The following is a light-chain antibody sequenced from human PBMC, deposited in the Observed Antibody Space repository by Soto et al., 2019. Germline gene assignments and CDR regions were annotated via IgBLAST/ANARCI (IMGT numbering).Light chain of an antibody. CDR2: GAS. V-gene: IGKV3-15*01. Sequence: IVMTQSPATLSVSPWERATLSCRASQSVSSNLAWYQQKPGQAPRLLIYGASTRATGIPARFSGSGSGTEFTLTISSLQSEDFAVYSCQQYNNWPQTFGQGTKVDIK. J-gene: IGKJ1*01. CDR3: QQYNNWPQT. CDR1: QSVSSN.